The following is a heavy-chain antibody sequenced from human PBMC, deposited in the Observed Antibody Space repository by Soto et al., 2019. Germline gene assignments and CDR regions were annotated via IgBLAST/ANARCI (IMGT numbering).Heavy chain of an antibody. D-gene: IGHD2-15*01. Sequence: SVKVSCKASGGTFSSYAISWVRQAPGQGLEWMGGIIPIFGTANHAQKFQGRVTITADESTSTAYMELSSLRSEDTAVYYCARGGRCSGGTCYSSGFDYWGQGTLVTVSS. CDR2: IIPIFGTA. J-gene: IGHJ4*02. V-gene: IGHV1-69*13. CDR1: GGTFSSYA. CDR3: ARGGRCSGGTCYSSGFDY.